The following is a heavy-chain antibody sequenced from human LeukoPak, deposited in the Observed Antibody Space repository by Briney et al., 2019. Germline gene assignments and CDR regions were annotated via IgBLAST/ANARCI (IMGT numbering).Heavy chain of an antibody. CDR1: GGSISNYY. CDR3: ARDLTHSGSYTGPDAFDI. V-gene: IGHV4-59*01. CDR2: IISSGTI. J-gene: IGHJ3*02. D-gene: IGHD1-26*01. Sequence: SETLSLTCTVSGGSISNYYWSWIRQPPGKRLEWIGYIISSGTINYNPSLKSRVTISVDTSKNQFSLKLSSVTAADTAVYYCARDLTHSGSYTGPDAFDIWGQGTMVTVSS.